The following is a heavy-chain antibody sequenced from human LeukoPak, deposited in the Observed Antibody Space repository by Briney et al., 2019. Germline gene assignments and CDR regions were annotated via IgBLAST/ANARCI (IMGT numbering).Heavy chain of an antibody. CDR3: AKDSLCDFWSGYYTGIESGYYYGMDV. J-gene: IGHJ6*02. CDR1: GFTFYDYA. CDR2: ISGDGGST. D-gene: IGHD3-3*01. V-gene: IGHV3-43*02. Sequence: GGSLRLSCAASGFTFYDYAMHWVRQAPGKGLEWVSLISGDGGSTYYADSVKGRFTISRDNSKNSLYLQMNSLRTEDTALYYCAKDSLCDFWSGYYTGIESGYYYGMDVWGHGTTVTVSS.